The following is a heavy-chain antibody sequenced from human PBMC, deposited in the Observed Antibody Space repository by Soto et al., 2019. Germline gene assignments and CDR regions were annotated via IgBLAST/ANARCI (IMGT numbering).Heavy chain of an antibody. CDR1: GGSISSYY. J-gene: IGHJ3*02. CDR3: ARGVGIVGADAFDI. Sequence: ETLSLTCTVSGGSISSYYWSWIRQPPGKGLEWIGYIYYSGSTNYNPSLKSRVTISVDTSKNQFSLKLSSVTAADTAVYYCARGVGIVGADAFDIWGQGTMVTVSS. V-gene: IGHV4-59*08. D-gene: IGHD1-26*01. CDR2: IYYSGST.